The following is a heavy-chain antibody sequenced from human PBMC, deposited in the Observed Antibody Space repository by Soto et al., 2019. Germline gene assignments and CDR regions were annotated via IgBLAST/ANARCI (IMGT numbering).Heavy chain of an antibody. CDR1: GGTFSSYA. CDR3: ASVERGAVVVVAATLQYDAFDI. CDR2: IIPIFGTA. Sequence: SVKVSCKASGGTFSSYAISWVRQAPGQGLEWMGGIIPIFGTANYAQKLQGRVTMTTDTSTSTAYMELRSLRSDDTAVYYCASVERGAVVVVAATLQYDAFDIWGQGKMVTVSS. V-gene: IGHV1-69*05. D-gene: IGHD2-15*01. J-gene: IGHJ3*02.